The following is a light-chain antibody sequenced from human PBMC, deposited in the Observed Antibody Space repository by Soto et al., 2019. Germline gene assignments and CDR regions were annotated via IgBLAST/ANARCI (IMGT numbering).Light chain of an antibody. J-gene: IGKJ1*01. Sequence: DIQMTQSPSTLSASVGDRVTITCRASQSISSWLAWYQQKPGKAPKLLTYDASSLASGIPSRFSGSGSGTEFTLTIISLQPDDFATYYCQQYNTYSPWTFGPGTKVEIK. CDR3: QQYNTYSPWT. CDR1: QSISSW. CDR2: DAS. V-gene: IGKV1-5*01.